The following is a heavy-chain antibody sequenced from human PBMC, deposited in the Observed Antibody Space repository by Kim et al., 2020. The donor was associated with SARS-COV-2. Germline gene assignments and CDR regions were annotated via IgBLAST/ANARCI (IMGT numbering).Heavy chain of an antibody. V-gene: IGHV1-3*01. Sequence: QGRVTITRDTSASTAYMELSSLRSEDTAVYYCAREAYYYGSGSSYSGMDVWGQGTTVTVSS. J-gene: IGHJ6*02. CDR3: AREAYYYGSGSSYSGMDV. D-gene: IGHD3-10*01.